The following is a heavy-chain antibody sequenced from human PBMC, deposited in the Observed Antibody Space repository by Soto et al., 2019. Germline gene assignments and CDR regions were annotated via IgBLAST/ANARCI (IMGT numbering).Heavy chain of an antibody. V-gene: IGHV3-30*18. CDR1: GFTFSSYG. Sequence: GGSLRLSCAASGFTFSSYGMHWVRQAPGKGLEWVAVISYDGSNKYYADSVKGRFTISRDNSKNTLYLQMNSLRAEDTAVYYCAKVKRDSSGYYWEVFDYWGQGTLVTVSS. CDR3: AKVKRDSSGYYWEVFDY. J-gene: IGHJ4*02. CDR2: ISYDGSNK. D-gene: IGHD3-22*01.